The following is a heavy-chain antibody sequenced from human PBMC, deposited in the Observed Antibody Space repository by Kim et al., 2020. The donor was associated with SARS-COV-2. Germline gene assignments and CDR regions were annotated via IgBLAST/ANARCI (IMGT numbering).Heavy chain of an antibody. CDR3: ARGPLICSGGSCYLRSWFDP. Sequence: RVTISVDTSKNQFSLKLSSVTAADTAVYYCARGPLICSGGSCYLRSWFDPWGQGTLVTVSS. V-gene: IGHV4-34*01. J-gene: IGHJ5*02. D-gene: IGHD2-15*01.